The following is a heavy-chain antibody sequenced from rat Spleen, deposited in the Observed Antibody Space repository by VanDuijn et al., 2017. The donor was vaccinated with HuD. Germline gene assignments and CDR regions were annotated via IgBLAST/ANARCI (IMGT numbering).Heavy chain of an antibody. Sequence: EVQLVEPGGGLVQPGRSLKLSCAASGFTFSDYNMAWVRQAPKKGLEWVATINYDGRGTYYRDSVKGRFTISRDNAKSTLYLQMDSLRSDDTAIYYCTTGGDILWPPYFDYWGQGVKVTVSS. CDR1: GFTFSDYN. CDR3: TTGGDILWPPYFDY. D-gene: IGHD1-9*01. V-gene: IGHV5-7*01. CDR2: INYDGRGT. J-gene: IGHJ2*01.